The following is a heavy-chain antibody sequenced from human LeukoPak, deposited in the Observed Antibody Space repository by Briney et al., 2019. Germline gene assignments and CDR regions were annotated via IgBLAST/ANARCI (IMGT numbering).Heavy chain of an antibody. CDR1: GGSFSGYY. D-gene: IGHD3-10*01. CDR3: AASGGPINWFDP. Sequence: SETLSLTCAVYGGSFSGYYWGWIRQPPGKGLQWIGEITHNGYTNYNPALKSRVTISIDTSKNELSLKVSSVTAADMAIYYCAASGGPINWFDPWGQGTLVTVSS. CDR2: ITHNGYT. V-gene: IGHV4-34*01. J-gene: IGHJ5*02.